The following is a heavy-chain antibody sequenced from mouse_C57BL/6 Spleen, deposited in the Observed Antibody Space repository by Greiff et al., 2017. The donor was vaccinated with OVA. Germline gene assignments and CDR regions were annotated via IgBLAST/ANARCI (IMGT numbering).Heavy chain of an antibody. V-gene: IGHV1-64*01. CDR2: IHPNSGST. D-gene: IGHD2-4*01. J-gene: IGHJ2*01. CDR3: ARKGDYGFDY. CDR1: GYTFTSYW. Sequence: VQLQQSGAELVKPGASVKLSCKASGYTFTSYWMHWVKQRPGQGLEWIGMIHPNSGSTNYNEKFKSKATLTVDKSSSTAYMQRSSLTSEDSAVYYCARKGDYGFDYWGQGTTLTVSS.